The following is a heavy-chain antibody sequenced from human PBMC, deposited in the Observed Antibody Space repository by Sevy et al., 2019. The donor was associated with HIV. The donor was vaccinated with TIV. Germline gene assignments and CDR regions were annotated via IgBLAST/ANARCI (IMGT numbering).Heavy chain of an antibody. V-gene: IGHV1-24*01. Sequence: ASVKVCCKVSGYTLTELSMHWVRLAPGKGLEWMGGFDPEDGETIYAQKFQGRVTMTVDTSTNTAYMELSSLRYEDTAIYYFTTMEYYYNVIAYSSGDYWGQGTLVTVSS. D-gene: IGHD3-22*01. CDR3: TTMEYYYNVIAYSSGDY. J-gene: IGHJ4*02. CDR1: GYTLTELS. CDR2: FDPEDGET.